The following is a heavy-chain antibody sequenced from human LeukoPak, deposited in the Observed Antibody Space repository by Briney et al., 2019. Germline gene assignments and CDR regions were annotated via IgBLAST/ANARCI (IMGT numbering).Heavy chain of an antibody. CDR1: GFTFSSYA. CDR2: ISYDGSNK. J-gene: IGHJ4*02. V-gene: IGHV3-30-3*01. Sequence: GRSLRLSCAASGFTFSSYAMHWVRQAPGKGLEWEAVISYDGSNKYYADSVKGRFTISRDNSKNTLYLQMNSLRAEDTAVYYCARGYNWNYAPFDYWGQGTLVTVSS. CDR3: ARGYNWNYAPFDY. D-gene: IGHD1-7*01.